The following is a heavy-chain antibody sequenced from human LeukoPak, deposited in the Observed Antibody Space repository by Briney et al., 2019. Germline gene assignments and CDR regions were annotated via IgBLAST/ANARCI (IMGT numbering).Heavy chain of an antibody. V-gene: IGHV1-8*03. CDR3: ARGRRRIAAPGATPPAPYFDF. CDR1: GYTFTNYD. D-gene: IGHD6-13*01. CDR2: MNPNSGNN. Sequence: ASVKVSCKASGYTFTNYDINWVRQATGQGLEWMGYMNPNSGNNAYAQKFQGRVTITKDTSISTAYMELTSLRVEDTAMYYCARGRRRIAAPGATPPAPYFDFWGQGTLVTVSS. J-gene: IGHJ4*02.